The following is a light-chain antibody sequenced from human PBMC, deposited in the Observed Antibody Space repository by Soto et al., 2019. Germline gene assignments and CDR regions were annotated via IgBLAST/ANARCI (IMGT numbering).Light chain of an antibody. CDR2: GAS. CDR1: QSVDTTF. CDR3: QQYMSSVT. J-gene: IGKJ1*01. V-gene: IGKV3-20*01. Sequence: EIVLTQSPGSLSLSPGQRATLSCRASQSVDTTFFAWYQKKPGQAPRLLIYGASKRATGIPERFSGSGSGKDFTLIISRLEPEDFAVSYCQQYMSSVTFGQGTKVEIK.